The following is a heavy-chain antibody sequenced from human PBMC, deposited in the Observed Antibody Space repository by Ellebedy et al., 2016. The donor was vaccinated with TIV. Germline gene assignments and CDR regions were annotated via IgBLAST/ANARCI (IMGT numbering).Heavy chain of an antibody. CDR3: VRGRSGTYIHHAFDS. D-gene: IGHD1-14*01. Sequence: PGGSLRLSCAASGFTFSKYAMSWVRQAPGKGLEWVSTMIGSGSKTYYADSVKGRFTISRDNSMSTLSLQMSSLRADDTAIYYCVRGRSGTYIHHAFDSWGQGILVTVSS. CDR2: MIGSGSKT. CDR1: GFTFSKYA. J-gene: IGHJ4*02. V-gene: IGHV3-23*01.